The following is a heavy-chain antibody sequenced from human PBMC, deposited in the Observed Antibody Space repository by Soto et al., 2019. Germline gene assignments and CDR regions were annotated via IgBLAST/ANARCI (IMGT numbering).Heavy chain of an antibody. J-gene: IGHJ4*02. V-gene: IGHV4-59*08. CDR3: ASTHFDILTGYYKSVEYFDY. CDR2: IYYSVNT. Sequence: SETLSLTCTVSGGSISDYYWSWIRQPPGKGLEWIGYIYYSVNTNYNPSLKSRVTISTDTSKNQFSLKLSSVTAADTAVYYCASTHFDILTGYYKSVEYFDYWGQGTLVTASS. D-gene: IGHD3-9*01. CDR1: GGSISDYY.